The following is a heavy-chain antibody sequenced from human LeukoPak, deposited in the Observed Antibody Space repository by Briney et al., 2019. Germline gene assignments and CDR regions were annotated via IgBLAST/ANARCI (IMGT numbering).Heavy chain of an antibody. D-gene: IGHD2-15*01. CDR2: INDEGRST. V-gene: IGHV3-74*01. Sequence: PGGSLRLSCAASGFTFSSYWMHWVRQAPGKGLVWVSRINDEGRSTNYADSVKGRFTISRDNAKNTLYLQMNSLRAEDTAVYYCVRVVIGGGRSFDYWGQGTLVTVSS. J-gene: IGHJ4*02. CDR3: VRVVIGGGRSFDY. CDR1: GFTFSSYW.